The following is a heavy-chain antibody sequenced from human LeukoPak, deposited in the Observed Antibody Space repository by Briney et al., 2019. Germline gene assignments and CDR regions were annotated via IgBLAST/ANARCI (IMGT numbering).Heavy chain of an antibody. D-gene: IGHD6-19*01. V-gene: IGHV3-11*03. CDR2: ISNSGSYT. J-gene: IGHJ4*02. Sequence: GGSMRLSCAASGFTFSDEYMSWIRQAPGKGLEWVSYISNSGSYTNYADSVKGRFTISRDNAKNSLYLQMNSLRAEDTAVYYCARSRGAGPGAYFDYWGQGTLITVSS. CDR3: ARSRGAGPGAYFDY. CDR1: GFTFSDEY.